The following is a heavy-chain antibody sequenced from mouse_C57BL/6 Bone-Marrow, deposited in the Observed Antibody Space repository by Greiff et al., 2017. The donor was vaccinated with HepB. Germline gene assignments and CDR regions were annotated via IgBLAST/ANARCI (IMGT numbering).Heavy chain of an antibody. V-gene: IGHV5-4*01. Sequence: DVHLVESGGGLVKPGGSLKLSCAASGFTFSSYAMSWVRQTPEKGLEWVATISDGGSYTYYPDNVKGRFTISRDNAKNNLYLQMSHLKSEDTAMYYCARENYEAYWGQGTLVTVSA. CDR1: GFTFSSYA. D-gene: IGHD2-4*01. CDR2: ISDGGSYT. J-gene: IGHJ3*01. CDR3: ARENYEAY.